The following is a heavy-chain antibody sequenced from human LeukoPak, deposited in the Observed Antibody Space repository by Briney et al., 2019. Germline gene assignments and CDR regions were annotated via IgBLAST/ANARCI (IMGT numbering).Heavy chain of an antibody. CDR1: GYTFTSYY. CDR3: ARDLARYHYYYYYMDV. J-gene: IGHJ6*03. CDR2: INPSGGST. V-gene: IGHV1-46*01. D-gene: IGHD1-26*01. Sequence: ASVKVFCKASGYTFTSYYMHWVRQAPGQGLEWMGIINPSGGSTSYAQKFQGRVTMTRDMSTSTVYMELSSLRSEDTAVYYCARDLARYHYYYYYMDVWGKGTTVTVSS.